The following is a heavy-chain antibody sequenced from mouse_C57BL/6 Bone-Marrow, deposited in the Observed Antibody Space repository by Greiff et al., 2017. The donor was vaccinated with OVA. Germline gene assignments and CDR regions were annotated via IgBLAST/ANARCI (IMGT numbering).Heavy chain of an antibody. J-gene: IGHJ2*01. Sequence: VQLQQSGAELVRPGASVKLSCTASGFNIKDDYMHWVKQRPEQGLEWIGWIDPENGDTEYASKFQGKATITADTSSNTAYLQLSSLTSEDTAVYYCTTRGWDDYWGKGTTLTVSS. CDR2: IDPENGDT. CDR3: TTRGWDDY. CDR1: GFNIKDDY. V-gene: IGHV14-4*01. D-gene: IGHD4-1*01.